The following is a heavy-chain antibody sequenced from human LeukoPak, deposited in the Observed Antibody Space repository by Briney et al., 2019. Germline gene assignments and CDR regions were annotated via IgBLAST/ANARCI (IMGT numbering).Heavy chain of an antibody. V-gene: IGHV1-8*03. D-gene: IGHD7-27*01. J-gene: IGHJ5*02. Sequence: ASVKVSCKASGYTFTSYDINWVRQATGQGLEWMGWMNPNSGNTGYAQKFQGRVTITRNTSISTAYMELSSLRSEDTAVYYCAREKGYGRDWGSVSGWFDPWGQGTLVTVSS. CDR3: AREKGYGRDWGSVSGWFDP. CDR2: MNPNSGNT. CDR1: GYTFTSYD.